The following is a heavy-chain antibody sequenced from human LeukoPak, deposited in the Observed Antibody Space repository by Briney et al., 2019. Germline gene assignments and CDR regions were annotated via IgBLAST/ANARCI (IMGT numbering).Heavy chain of an antibody. CDR2: ISYDGSNK. D-gene: IGHD3-10*01. CDR1: GFTFSTFA. V-gene: IGHV3-30*04. J-gene: IGHJ4*02. Sequence: GGSLRLSCAASGFTFSTFAMIWVRQAPGKGLEWVAVISYDGSNKYYADSVKGRFTISRDNAKNTVFLQMSSLRAEGTALYYCARKSASGNYPLDYWGQGTLVTVSS. CDR3: ARKSASGNYPLDY.